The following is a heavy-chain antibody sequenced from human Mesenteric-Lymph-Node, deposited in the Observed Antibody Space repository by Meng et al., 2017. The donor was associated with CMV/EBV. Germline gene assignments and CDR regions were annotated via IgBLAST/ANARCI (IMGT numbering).Heavy chain of an antibody. V-gene: IGHV3-30*04. CDR3: ARGSMYFDY. J-gene: IGHJ4*02. Sequence: GESLKISCAASEFTFSTYPSHWVRQAPGKGLESVAVISYDGSNKYYADSVKGRFTISRDNSKNTLYLQMNSLRAEDTAVYYCARGSMYFDYWGQGTLVTVSS. CDR2: ISYDGSNK. CDR1: EFTFSTYP.